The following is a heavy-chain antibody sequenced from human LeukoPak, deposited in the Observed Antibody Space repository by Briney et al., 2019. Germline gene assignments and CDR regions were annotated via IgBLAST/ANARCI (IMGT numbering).Heavy chain of an antibody. V-gene: IGHV3-33*01. CDR1: GFTFSSYG. Sequence: PGGSLRLSCTASGFTFSSYGMHWVRQAPGKGLEWVAVIWYDGSSKYYADSVKGRFTISRDDSKNTLYLQMNSLRAEDTAVYYCAREGGVSWYYFDYWGQGTLVTVSS. CDR2: IWYDGSSK. J-gene: IGHJ4*02. D-gene: IGHD6-13*01. CDR3: AREGGVSWYYFDY.